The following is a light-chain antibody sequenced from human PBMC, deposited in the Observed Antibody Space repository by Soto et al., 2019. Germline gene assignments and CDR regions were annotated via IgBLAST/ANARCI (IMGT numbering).Light chain of an antibody. CDR1: QSFSNNY. CDR2: TTS. J-gene: IGKJ1*01. V-gene: IGKV3-20*01. CDR3: QQFGGSSWT. Sequence: EIALMQSPDTLSLSPGERATLSCRASQSFSNNYVVWYQQKRGQAPRLLIHTTSTRATGVPDRFSGSGSETDFNLTISRLEPEDFAVYFCQQFGGSSWTFGQGTKVEIK.